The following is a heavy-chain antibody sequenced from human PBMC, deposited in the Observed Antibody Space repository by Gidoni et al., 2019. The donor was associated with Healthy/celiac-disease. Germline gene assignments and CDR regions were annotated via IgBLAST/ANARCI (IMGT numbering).Heavy chain of an antibody. Sequence: QVQLQQWGAGLLKPSETLSLTCAVYGGSFSGYYCSWIRQPRGKVLEWIGEINHSGRTNYNPSLKSRVTISVDTSKNQFSLKLSSVTAADTAVYYCARGHGAVARHSPPNYYYYGMDVWGQGTTVTVSS. CDR2: INHSGRT. CDR3: ARGHGAVARHSPPNYYYYGMDV. V-gene: IGHV4-34*01. CDR1: GGSFSGYY. D-gene: IGHD6-19*01. J-gene: IGHJ6*02.